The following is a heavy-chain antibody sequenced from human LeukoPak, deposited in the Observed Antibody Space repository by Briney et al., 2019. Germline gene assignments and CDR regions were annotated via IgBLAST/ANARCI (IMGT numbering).Heavy chain of an antibody. J-gene: IGHJ4*02. V-gene: IGHV3-23*01. CDR2: ISGSGGST. Sequence: AGGSLRLSCAACGFTFSSYAMSWVRQAPGKGLEWVPAISGSGGSTYYADSVKGWFTIPRDNSKNTLYLQMNSLRAEDTAVYYCAKDLESAYDCAGHYSPFDSWAQGTLVTVSS. CDR1: GFTFSSYA. D-gene: IGHD3-22*01. CDR3: AKDLESAYDCAGHYSPFDS.